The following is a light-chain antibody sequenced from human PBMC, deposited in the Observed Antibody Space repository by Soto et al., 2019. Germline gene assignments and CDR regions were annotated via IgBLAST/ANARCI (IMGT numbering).Light chain of an antibody. CDR2: GAS. Sequence: DIPMTQSPSSLSASVGDRVSITCRASQNINRYVSWFQQKPGKAPNLLIFGASNLHSGVPSRFSGSGSGTEFTLTITNLHPEDFVTYYCHQSYTVPITFGQGTRLDIK. V-gene: IGKV1-39*01. CDR3: HQSYTVPIT. J-gene: IGKJ5*01. CDR1: QNINRY.